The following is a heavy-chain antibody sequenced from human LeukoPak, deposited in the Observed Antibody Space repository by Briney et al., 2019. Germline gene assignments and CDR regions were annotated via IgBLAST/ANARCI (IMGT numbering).Heavy chain of an antibody. V-gene: IGHV4-39*01. CDR1: GGSISSSSYY. CDR3: ARGVGATMYCAFDI. Sequence: SETLSLTCTVSGGSISSSSYYWGWIRQPPGKGLEWIGSIYYSGSTYYNPSLKSRVTISVDTSKNQFSLKLSSVTAADTAVYYCARGVGATMYCAFDIWGQGTMVTVSS. CDR2: IYYSGST. J-gene: IGHJ3*02. D-gene: IGHD1-26*01.